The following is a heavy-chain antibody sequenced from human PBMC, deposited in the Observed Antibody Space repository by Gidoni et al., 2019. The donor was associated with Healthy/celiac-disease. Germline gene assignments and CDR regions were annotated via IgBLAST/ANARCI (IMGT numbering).Heavy chain of an antibody. V-gene: IGHV3-66*02. CDR1: GFTVSRTY. CDR2: IYSGGST. CDR3: ARATPGY. J-gene: IGHJ4*02. Sequence: EVQLVESGGGLVQPGASLRLSCAASGFTVSRTYMSWVRQAAGKGLEWVSVIYSGGSTYYADAVKGRFTISRDNSKNTLYLQMNSLRAEDTAVYYCARATPGYWGQGTLVTVSS.